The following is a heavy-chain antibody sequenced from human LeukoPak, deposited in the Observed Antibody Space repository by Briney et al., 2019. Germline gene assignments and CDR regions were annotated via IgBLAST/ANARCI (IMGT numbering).Heavy chain of an antibody. CDR2: ISWNSGSI. V-gene: IGHV3-9*01. CDR1: GFTFDDYA. D-gene: IGHD6-19*01. Sequence: GGSLRLSCAASGFTFDDYAMHWVRQAPGKGLEWVSGISWNSGSIGYADSVKGRFTISRDNAKNSLYLRMNSLRAEDTALYYCAKGLSRAVAGTHYWGQGTLVTVSS. J-gene: IGHJ4*02. CDR3: AKGLSRAVAGTHY.